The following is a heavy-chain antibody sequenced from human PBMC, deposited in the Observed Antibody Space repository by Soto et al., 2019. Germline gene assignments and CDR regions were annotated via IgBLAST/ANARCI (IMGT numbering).Heavy chain of an antibody. CDR3: ATDRSWTYDY. J-gene: IGHJ4*02. CDR2: VRNKARSYTT. V-gene: IGHV3-72*01. D-gene: IGHD3-10*01. Sequence: EVQLVQSGGGLVQPGGSLRLSSAASGVTSSDYFMDWVRQAPGKGLEWVGRVRNKARSYTTDYAASVKGRFTISRDDSKNSVFLQMNSLRTEDTAVYYCATDRSWTYDYCGQGTLVNVSP. CDR1: GVTSSDYF.